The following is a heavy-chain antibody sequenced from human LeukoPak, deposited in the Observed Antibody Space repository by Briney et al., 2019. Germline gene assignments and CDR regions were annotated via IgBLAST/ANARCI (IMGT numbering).Heavy chain of an antibody. CDR1: GFIFTDYS. V-gene: IGHV3-48*01. CDR3: ARDRDWAFDI. D-gene: IGHD3/OR15-3a*01. J-gene: IGHJ3*02. Sequence: PGGSLRLSCAASGFIFTDYSMNWVRQAPGKGLEWISYIGSRSSSISYADSVKGRFTISRDNSQNSLCLQMNSLRADDTAVYFCARDRDWAFDIWGQGTTVTVSS. CDR2: IGSRSSSI.